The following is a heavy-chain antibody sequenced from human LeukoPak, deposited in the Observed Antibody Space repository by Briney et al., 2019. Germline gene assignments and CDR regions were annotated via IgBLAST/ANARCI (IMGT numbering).Heavy chain of an antibody. J-gene: IGHJ6*03. Sequence: SETLSLTCTVSGGSISRYHWSWIRQPPGKGLEWIGFIYYSGSANYNPSLKSRVTISLDTSKNQSSLKLSSVTAADTAVYYCARGERGPYYMDVWGKGTTVTVSS. V-gene: IGHV4-59*01. CDR1: GGSISRYH. D-gene: IGHD1-26*01. CDR2: IYYSGSA. CDR3: ARGERGPYYMDV.